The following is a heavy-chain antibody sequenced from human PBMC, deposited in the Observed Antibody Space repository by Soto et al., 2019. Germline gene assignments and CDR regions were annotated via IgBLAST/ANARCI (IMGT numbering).Heavy chain of an antibody. CDR1: GFTFTSSA. V-gene: IGHV1-58*01. CDR2: IVVGSGNT. CDR3: AAGGAIVGATYYYYYGMDV. Sequence: ASVKVSCKASGFTFTSSAVQWVRQARGQRLEWIGWIVVGSGNTNYAQKFQERVTITRDMSTSTAYMELSSLRSEDTAGYYCAAGGAIVGATYYYYYGMDVWGQGTTVTVSS. D-gene: IGHD1-26*01. J-gene: IGHJ6*02.